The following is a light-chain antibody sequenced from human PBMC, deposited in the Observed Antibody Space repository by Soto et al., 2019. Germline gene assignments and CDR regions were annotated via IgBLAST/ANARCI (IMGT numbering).Light chain of an antibody. J-gene: IGKJ4*01. V-gene: IGKV1-39*01. CDR1: QSIGSY. CDR3: QQIYTIPLT. Sequence: DIQMTQSPSSLSASVGDRVTITCRPSQSIGSYLNWYQQKRGKAPNIXIHGGSILQSGVPPRFSGGGGGTDFTRTISSLQPEDFASYYCQQIYTIPLTFGGGTKVDIK. CDR2: GGS.